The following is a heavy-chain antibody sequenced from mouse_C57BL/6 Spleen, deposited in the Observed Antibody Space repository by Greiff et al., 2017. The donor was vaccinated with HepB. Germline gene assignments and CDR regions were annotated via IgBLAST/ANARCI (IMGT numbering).Heavy chain of an antibody. CDR3: ARDVYYGSSYDWYFDV. CDR1: GFTFSDYY. Sequence: EVKLVESEGGLVQPGSSMKLSCTASGFTFSDYYMAWVRQVPEKGLEWVANINYDGSSTYYLDSLKSRFIISRDNAKNILYLQMSSLKSEDTATYYCARDVYYGSSYDWYFDVWGTGTTVTVSS. V-gene: IGHV5-16*01. D-gene: IGHD1-1*01. J-gene: IGHJ1*03. CDR2: INYDGSST.